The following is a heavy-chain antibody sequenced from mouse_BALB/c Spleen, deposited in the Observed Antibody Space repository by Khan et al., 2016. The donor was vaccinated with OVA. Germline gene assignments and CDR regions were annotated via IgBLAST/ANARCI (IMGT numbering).Heavy chain of an antibody. V-gene: IGHV1S137*01. J-gene: IGHJ3*01. Sequence: VQLKQSGAELVRPGVSVKISCKGSGYTFTDFTMHWVKQSHAKSLEWIGVISTYYGDVTYNQKFKGKATMTVDKSSSTAYMELARLTSEDSAIYYCTRGGGGNRFAYGGQGTLVTVSA. CDR2: ISTYYGDV. CDR3: TRGGGGNRFAY. CDR1: GYTFTDFT.